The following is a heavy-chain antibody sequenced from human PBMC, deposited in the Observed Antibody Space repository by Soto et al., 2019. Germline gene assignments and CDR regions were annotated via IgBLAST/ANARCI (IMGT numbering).Heavy chain of an antibody. Sequence: QVQLVQSGAEVKKPGASVKVSCKASGYTFTSYGISWVRQAPGQGLEWMGWISAYNGNPNYAQKLQGRGTMTTDTATSTAYVEPRSLISDDTAVYYCARESSSSCHDYWGQGTLVTVSS. CDR1: GYTFTSYG. V-gene: IGHV1-18*01. CDR3: ARESSSSCHDY. D-gene: IGHD6-13*01. CDR2: ISAYNGNP. J-gene: IGHJ4*02.